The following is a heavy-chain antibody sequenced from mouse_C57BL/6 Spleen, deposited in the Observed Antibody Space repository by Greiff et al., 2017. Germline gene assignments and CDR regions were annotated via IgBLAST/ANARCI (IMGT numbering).Heavy chain of an antibody. J-gene: IGHJ2*01. CDR2: IDPSDSYT. D-gene: IGHD1-1*01. CDR1: GYTFTSYW. CDR3: AREIYYGTLDY. Sequence: QVQLQQPGAELVRPGTSVKLSCKASGYTFTSYWMHWVKQRPGQGLEWIGVIDPSDSYTNYNQKFKGKATLTVDTSSSTAYMQLSSLTSEDSAVYDCAREIYYGTLDYWGQGTTLTVSS. V-gene: IGHV1-59*01.